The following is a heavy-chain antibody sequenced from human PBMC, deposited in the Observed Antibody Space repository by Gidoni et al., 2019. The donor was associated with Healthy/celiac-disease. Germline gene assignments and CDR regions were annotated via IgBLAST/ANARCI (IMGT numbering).Heavy chain of an antibody. CDR1: GLTFGDYA. CDR3: TRAYSGYDFAPDY. J-gene: IGHJ4*02. D-gene: IGHD5-12*01. Sequence: EVQLVASGEGLVKPGRSLRLACTASGLTFGDYAMRWFRQAPGKGLEWVGFIGSKAYGGTTEYAASVKGRFTISRDDSKSIAYLQMNSLKTEDTAVYYCTRAYSGYDFAPDYWGQGTLVTVSS. CDR2: IGSKAYGGTT. V-gene: IGHV3-49*05.